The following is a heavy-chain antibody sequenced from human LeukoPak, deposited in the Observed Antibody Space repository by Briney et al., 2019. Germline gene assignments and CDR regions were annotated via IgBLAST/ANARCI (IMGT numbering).Heavy chain of an antibody. Sequence: GGSLRLSCAASGFTVSSNYMNWVRQAPGKGLEWVSMIYSGGNTFYTDPVKGRFIISRDNSKNTLDLQMNSLRAEDTAVYYCARRGHGYGSPFGYWGQGTLVTVSS. D-gene: IGHD5-18*01. V-gene: IGHV3-66*04. CDR1: GFTVSSNY. CDR3: ARRGHGYGSPFGY. CDR2: IYSGGNT. J-gene: IGHJ4*02.